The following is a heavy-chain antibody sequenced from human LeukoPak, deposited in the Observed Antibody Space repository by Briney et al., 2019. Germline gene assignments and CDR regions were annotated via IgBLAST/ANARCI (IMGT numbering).Heavy chain of an antibody. Sequence: SGGSLRLSCAASGFTFSSYWMSWVRQAPGKGLEWVANIKQDGSEEYYVDSVKGRFTISRDNAKNSLYLQMNSLRAEDTAVYYCARDRGYCSSTSCYGGYDNWFDPWGQGTLVTVSS. V-gene: IGHV3-7*01. CDR2: IKQDGSEE. J-gene: IGHJ5*02. CDR3: ARDRGYCSSTSCYGGYDNWFDP. CDR1: GFTFSSYW. D-gene: IGHD2-2*01.